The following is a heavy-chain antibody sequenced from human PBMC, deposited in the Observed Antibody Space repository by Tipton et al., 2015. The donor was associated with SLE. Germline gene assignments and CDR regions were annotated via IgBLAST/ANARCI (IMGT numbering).Heavy chain of an antibody. CDR1: GGSFSGYY. CDR2: INHSGST. V-gene: IGHV4-34*01. J-gene: IGHJ3*02. Sequence: TLSLTCAVYGGSFSGYYWSWIRQPPGKGLEWIGEINHSGSTNYNPSLKSRVTISADTSKNQFSLRLSSVTVADTAVYYCANQGAFDIWGQGTMVTVSS. CDR3: ANQGAFDI.